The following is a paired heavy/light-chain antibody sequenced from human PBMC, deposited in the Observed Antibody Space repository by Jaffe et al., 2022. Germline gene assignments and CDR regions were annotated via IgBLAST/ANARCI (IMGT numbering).Light chain of an antibody. J-gene: IGKJ1*01. CDR3: QQYHSYSRS. CDR2: KAS. V-gene: IGKV1-5*03. Sequence: DIQMTQSPSTLSASVGDRVTITCRASQSITYWLAWYQQKPGKAPNLLIYKASSLESGVPSRFSGSGSGTEFTLTISSLQPDDSATYYCQQYHSYSRSFGQGTKVEIK. CDR1: QSITYW.
Heavy chain of an antibody. CDR2: IYYSGTT. V-gene: IGHV4-59*01. J-gene: IGHJ4*02. CDR1: GGSISSYH. CDR3: AGGEYGSGQI. Sequence: QVQLQESGPGLVKPSETLSLTCTVSGGSISSYHWSWIRQAPGKGLEWIGYIYYSGTTNYNPSLKSRVTISVDTSKSQFSLKLSAVTAADTAVYYCAGGEYGSGQIWGQGTLVTVSS. D-gene: IGHD3-10*01.